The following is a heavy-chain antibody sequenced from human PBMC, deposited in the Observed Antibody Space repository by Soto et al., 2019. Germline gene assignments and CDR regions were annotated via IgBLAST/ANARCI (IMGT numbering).Heavy chain of an antibody. J-gene: IGHJ6*02. CDR1: GGSFSGYY. CDR2: INHSGST. CDR3: ARAPVEDCSGGSCYSQAPMDV. Sequence: PSETLSLTFAVYGGSFSGYYWSWIRQPPGKGLEWIGEINHSGSTNYNPSLKSRVTISVDTSKNQFSLKLSSVTAADTAVYYCARAPVEDCSGGSCYSQAPMDVWGQGTTVTVSS. V-gene: IGHV4-34*01. D-gene: IGHD2-15*01.